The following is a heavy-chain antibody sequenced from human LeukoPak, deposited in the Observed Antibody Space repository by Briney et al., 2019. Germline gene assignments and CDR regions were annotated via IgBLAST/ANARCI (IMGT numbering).Heavy chain of an antibody. CDR3: ARVSGPLYCSGGSCYSRDYYYYGMDV. Sequence: AASVKVSCKASGGTFSSYAISWVRQAPGQGLELMGRIIPILGIANYAQKFQGRVTITADESTSTAYMKLSSLRSEDTAVYYCARVSGPLYCSGGSCYSRDYYYYGMDVWGQGTTVTVSS. J-gene: IGHJ6*02. V-gene: IGHV1-69*04. CDR2: IIPILGIA. CDR1: GGTFSSYA. D-gene: IGHD2-15*01.